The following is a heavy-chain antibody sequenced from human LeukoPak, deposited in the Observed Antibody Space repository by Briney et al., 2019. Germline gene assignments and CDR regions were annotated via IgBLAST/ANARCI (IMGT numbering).Heavy chain of an antibody. CDR1: GASISSYY. D-gene: IGHD3-10*01. V-gene: IGHV4-59*08. CDR2: IYYSGST. Sequence: PSETLSLTCTVSGASISSYYWSWIRQPPGKGLEWIGYIYYSGSTNYNPSLKSRVTISVDTSKNQFSLKLSSVTAADTAVYYCARVVGITRIDYWGQGTLVTVSS. J-gene: IGHJ4*02. CDR3: ARVVGITRIDY.